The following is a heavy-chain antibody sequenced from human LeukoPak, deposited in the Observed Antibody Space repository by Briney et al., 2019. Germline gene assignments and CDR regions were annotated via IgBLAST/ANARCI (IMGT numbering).Heavy chain of an antibody. CDR2: FYPGDSDT. J-gene: IGHJ4*02. D-gene: IGHD5-24*01. V-gene: IGHV5-51*01. CDR1: GSRFTSYW. Sequence: GEALKISCKGSGSRFTSYWIGWGRQMPGKGLEWMGIFYPGDSDTRYSPSFQGQVTISADKSISTAYLQWSSLKASDTAMYYCARSEDGYNVLFDYWGQGTLVTVSS. CDR3: ARSEDGYNVLFDY.